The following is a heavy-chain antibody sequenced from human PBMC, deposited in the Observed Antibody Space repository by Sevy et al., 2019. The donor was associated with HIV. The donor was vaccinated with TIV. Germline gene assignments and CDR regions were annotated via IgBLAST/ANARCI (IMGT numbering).Heavy chain of an antibody. J-gene: IGHJ4*02. V-gene: IGHV3-30*04. CDR1: GFTFPIYS. CDR2: ISYDGNYK. CDR3: ARVAVEYCTNDCYHRFDH. D-gene: IGHD2-8*01. Sequence: GGSLRLSCVASGFTFPIYSVLWVRQAPGKGLEWLTLISYDGNYKYYADSVKGRFTISRDNSNNICYLQMSSLRVEDTALYFCARVAVEYCTNDCYHRFDHWGLGTLVTVSS.